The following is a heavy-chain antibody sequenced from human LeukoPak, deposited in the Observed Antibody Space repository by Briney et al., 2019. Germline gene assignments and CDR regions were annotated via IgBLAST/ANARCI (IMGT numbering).Heavy chain of an antibody. J-gene: IGHJ4*02. Sequence: GGSRTLSCTASGVTCIAYAMHWVRKGTGKGLEWVAVISSDGSNIFNAASVKGRFTISRDNSKNTLYLQMNSLRAEDTAVYYCARGLLRAGYSGYDCLDYWGQGTLVTVSS. D-gene: IGHD5-12*01. CDR3: ARGLLRAGYSGYDCLDY. CDR2: ISSDGSNI. CDR1: GVTCIAYA. V-gene: IGHV3-30-3*01.